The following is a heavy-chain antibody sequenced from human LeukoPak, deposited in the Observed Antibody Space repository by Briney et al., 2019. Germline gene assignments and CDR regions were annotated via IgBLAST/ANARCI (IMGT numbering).Heavy chain of an antibody. CDR3: ARVSGYYDSSGYYDY. CDR1: GFTFSSYN. V-gene: IGHV3-21*01. Sequence: GGSLRLSCAASGFTFSSYNMNWVRQAPGKGLEWVSSISSSSSYIFYADSVKGRFTISRDNAKNSLYLQMNSLRAEDTAAYYCARVSGYYDSSGYYDYWGQGTLVTVSS. J-gene: IGHJ4*02. D-gene: IGHD3-22*01. CDR2: ISSSSSYI.